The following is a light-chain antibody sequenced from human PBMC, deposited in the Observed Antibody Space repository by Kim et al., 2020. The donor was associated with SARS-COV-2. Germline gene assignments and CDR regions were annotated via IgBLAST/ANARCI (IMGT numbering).Light chain of an antibody. CDR3: QSYDSSNVV. CDR2: EDN. Sequence: GKTVTISCTRSSGSIASNYVQWYQQRPGSAPTTVIYEDNQRPSGVPDRFSGSIDSSSNSASLTISGLKTEDEADNYCQSYDSSNVVFGGGTQLTVL. V-gene: IGLV6-57*03. J-gene: IGLJ2*01. CDR1: SGSIASNY.